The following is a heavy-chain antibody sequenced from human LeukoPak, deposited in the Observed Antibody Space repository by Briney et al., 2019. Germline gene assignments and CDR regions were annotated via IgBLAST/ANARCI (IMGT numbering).Heavy chain of an antibody. Sequence: SETLSRTCTVSGGSISSYYWSWIRQPAGKGLEWIGRIYTSGSANYNPSLKSRVTMSVDTSKNQFSLKLSSVTAADTAVYYCARDEYDSSGYSAWGQGTLVTVSS. CDR3: ARDEYDSSGYSA. D-gene: IGHD3-22*01. J-gene: IGHJ5*02. CDR1: GGSISSYY. V-gene: IGHV4-4*07. CDR2: IYTSGSA.